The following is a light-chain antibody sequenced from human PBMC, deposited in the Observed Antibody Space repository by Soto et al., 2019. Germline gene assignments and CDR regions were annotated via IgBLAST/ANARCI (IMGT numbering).Light chain of an antibody. Sequence: QSVLTQPPSVSGAPGQGVTISCTGSSSNIGAGYDVHWYQQLPGTAPKLLIYGNSNRPSGVPDRFFGSKSGTSASLAITGLQAEDEADYYCQSYDSSLSGVVFGGGTKLTVL. CDR1: SSNIGAGYD. J-gene: IGLJ2*01. CDR3: QSYDSSLSGVV. CDR2: GNS. V-gene: IGLV1-40*01.